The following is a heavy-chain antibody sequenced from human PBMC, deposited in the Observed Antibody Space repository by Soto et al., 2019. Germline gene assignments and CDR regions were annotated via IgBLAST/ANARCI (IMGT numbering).Heavy chain of an antibody. D-gene: IGHD2-15*01. J-gene: IGHJ3*02. CDR3: ARQSRVVVAATVAFDI. V-gene: IGHV4-39*01. Sequence: SETLSLTCTVSGGSISSSSYYWGWIRQPPGKGLEWIGSIYYSGSTYYNPSLKSRVTISVDTSKYQFSLKLSSVTAADTAVYYCARQSRVVVAATVAFDIWGQGTMVTVSS. CDR2: IYYSGST. CDR1: GGSISSSSYY.